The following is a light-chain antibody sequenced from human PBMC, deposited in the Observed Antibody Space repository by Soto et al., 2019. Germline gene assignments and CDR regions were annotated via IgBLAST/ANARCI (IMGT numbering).Light chain of an antibody. CDR1: QSVRSN. CDR3: QQYNTWPPIT. V-gene: IGKV3-15*01. J-gene: IGKJ5*01. Sequence: ESVLTQSPGTLSLSPGERVTLSCRASQSVRSNLAWYQQKPGQAPRLLIYGASTRATGLPARFSGSGSGTDFTLTISSLQSEDFAVYYCQQYNTWPPITFGQGTRLEIK. CDR2: GAS.